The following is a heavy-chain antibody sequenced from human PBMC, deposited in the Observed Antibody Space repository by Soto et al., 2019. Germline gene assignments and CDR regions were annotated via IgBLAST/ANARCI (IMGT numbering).Heavy chain of an antibody. CDR2: IIPIFGTA. D-gene: IGHD3-22*01. Sequence: SVKVSCKASGGTFSSYAISWVRQAPGQGLEWMGGIIPIFGTANYAQKFQGRVTITADESTSTAYMELSSLRSEDTAVYYCARDRITMIVVALDHDAFDIWGQGQWSPSPQ. CDR3: ARDRITMIVVALDHDAFDI. J-gene: IGHJ3*02. CDR1: GGTFSSYA. V-gene: IGHV1-69*13.